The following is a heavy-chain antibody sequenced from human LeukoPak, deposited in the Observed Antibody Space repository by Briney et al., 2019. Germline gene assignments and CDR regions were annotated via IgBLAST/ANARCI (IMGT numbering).Heavy chain of an antibody. D-gene: IGHD2-21*02. CDR2: INHSGST. Sequence: SETLSLTCAVYGGSFSGYYWSWIRQPPGKGLESIGEINHSGSTNYNPSLKSRVTISVDPSKNQFSLKLSSVTAADTAVYYCARGLKCGGVCHNDPLGQGTLVTVSS. CDR3: ARGLKCGGVCHNDP. J-gene: IGHJ5*02. CDR1: GGSFSGYY. V-gene: IGHV4-34*01.